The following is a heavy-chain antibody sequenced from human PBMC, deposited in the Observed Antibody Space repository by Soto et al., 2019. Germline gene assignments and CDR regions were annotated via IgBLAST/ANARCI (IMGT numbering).Heavy chain of an antibody. Sequence: GGSLRLSCAASGFTVSSNYMSWVRQAPGKGLEWVSVIYSGGGTYIADSVKGRFIISRDNSKNTLYLQMNSLRAEDTAVYYCARVLYYYGTYAFDIWGQGTMVTVSS. CDR3: ARVLYYYGTYAFDI. CDR1: GFTVSSNY. J-gene: IGHJ3*02. CDR2: IYSGGGT. D-gene: IGHD3-10*01. V-gene: IGHV3-53*01.